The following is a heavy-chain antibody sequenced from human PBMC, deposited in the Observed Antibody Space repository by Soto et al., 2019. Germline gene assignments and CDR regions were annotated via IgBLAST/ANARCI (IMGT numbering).Heavy chain of an antibody. Sequence: GESLKISCKGSGYSFTSYWIGWVRQMPGKGLEWMGIIYPGDSDTRYSPSFQGQVTISADKSISTAYLQWSSLKASDTAMYYCARGDYYDSSGYFSLFAAFDIWGQGTMVTVSS. D-gene: IGHD3-22*01. CDR3: ARGDYYDSSGYFSLFAAFDI. CDR2: IYPGDSDT. V-gene: IGHV5-51*01. J-gene: IGHJ3*02. CDR1: GYSFTSYW.